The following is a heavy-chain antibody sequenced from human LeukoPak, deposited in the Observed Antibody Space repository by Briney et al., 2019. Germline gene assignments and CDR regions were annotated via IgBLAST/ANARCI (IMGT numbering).Heavy chain of an antibody. D-gene: IGHD3-22*01. Sequence: GASVKVSCKASGGTFSSYAISWVRQAPGQGLEWMGGIIPIFGTANYAQKFQGRVTITTDESTSTAYMELSSLRSEDTAVYYCARESTGGYHFDYWGQGTLVTVSS. J-gene: IGHJ4*02. CDR2: IIPIFGTA. CDR1: GGTFSSYA. V-gene: IGHV1-69*05. CDR3: ARESTGGYHFDY.